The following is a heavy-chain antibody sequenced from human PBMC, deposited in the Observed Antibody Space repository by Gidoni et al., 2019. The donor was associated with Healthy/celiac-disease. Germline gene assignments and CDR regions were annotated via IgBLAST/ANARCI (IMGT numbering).Heavy chain of an antibody. CDR3: AREEYDFLSGYFQYFQH. V-gene: IGHV3-11*05. CDR1: GITFSDYY. Sequence: QVQLVESGGGLVKPGGSLRLSCAASGITFSDYYMSWIRQAPGKGLEWFSYISSSSSYTNYADSVKGRFTISRDNAKNSLYLQMNSLRAEDTAVYYCAREEYDFLSGYFQYFQHWGQGTLVTVSS. J-gene: IGHJ1*01. D-gene: IGHD3-3*01. CDR2: ISSSSSYT.